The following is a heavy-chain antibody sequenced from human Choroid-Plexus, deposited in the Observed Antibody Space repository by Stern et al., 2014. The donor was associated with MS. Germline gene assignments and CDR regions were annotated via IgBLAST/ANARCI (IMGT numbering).Heavy chain of an antibody. CDR2: IRGSGGGI. D-gene: IGHD3-16*01. CDR1: GFTFSNYA. V-gene: IGHV3-23*04. J-gene: IGHJ4*02. Sequence: VQLVESGGGLMLPGGSLRLSCEASGFTFSNYAMGWVRQAPGKWLEWVSAIRGSGGGIYYADSVKGRFTISRDNSKNTLYLQMNSLRAEDTALYYCARDPWGVKYFDYWGQGTLVAVSS. CDR3: ARDPWGVKYFDY.